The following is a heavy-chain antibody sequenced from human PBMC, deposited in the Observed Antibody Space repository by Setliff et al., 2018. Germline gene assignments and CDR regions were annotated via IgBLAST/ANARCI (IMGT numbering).Heavy chain of an antibody. D-gene: IGHD5-12*01. Sequence: ASETLSLTCTVSGGSIINSYYWSWIRQPAGKGLEWIGRTSTSGNTNYNPSLKSRVTVSLDTSKNQFSLKLTSMTAADTAVYYCARDQWVRSPPLYFSYSMDVWGQGTTVTVSS. V-gene: IGHV4-4*07. CDR1: GGSIINSYY. J-gene: IGHJ6*02. CDR3: ARDQWVRSPPLYFSYSMDV. CDR2: TSTSGNT.